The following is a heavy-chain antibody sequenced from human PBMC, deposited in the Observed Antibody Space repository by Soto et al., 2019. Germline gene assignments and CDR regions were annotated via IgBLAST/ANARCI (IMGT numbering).Heavy chain of an antibody. CDR1: GFTFSSYG. CDR3: ARDPTTKSPYDY. D-gene: IGHD1-1*01. CDR2: ISYDGGNK. V-gene: IGHV3-30*03. Sequence: GGSLRLSCVGSGFTFSSYGMHWVRQAPGKGLEWVAVISYDGGNKYYADSVKGRFTISRDNSKSTLYLQMGSLRAEDTAVYYCARDPTTKSPYDYWGQGTLVTVSS. J-gene: IGHJ4*02.